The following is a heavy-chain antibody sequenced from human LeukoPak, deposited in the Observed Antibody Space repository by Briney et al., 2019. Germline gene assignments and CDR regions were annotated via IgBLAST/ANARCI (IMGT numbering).Heavy chain of an antibody. CDR1: GYTFTGYY. J-gene: IGHJ3*02. Sequence: ASVKVSCKASGYTFTGYYMHWVRQAPGQGLEWMRRINPNSGGTNYAQKFQGRVTMTRDTSISTAYMELSRLRSDDTAVYYCASTGIADDAFDIWGQGTMVTVSS. CDR3: ASTGIADDAFDI. D-gene: IGHD6-13*01. CDR2: INPNSGGT. V-gene: IGHV1-2*06.